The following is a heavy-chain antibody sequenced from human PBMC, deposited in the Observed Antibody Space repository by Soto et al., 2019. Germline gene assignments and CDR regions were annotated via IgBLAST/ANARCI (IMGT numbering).Heavy chain of an antibody. CDR2: IYYSGST. CDR1: GGSICSGGYD. Sequence: KPSETPSLTCTVSGGSICSGGYDWSWIQQHPGKGLEWIGYIYYSGSTYYNPSLKSRVTISVDTSKNQFSLKLSSVTAADTAVYYCARDNYYGSGRDYFDYWGQGTLLTVSS. D-gene: IGHD3-10*01. J-gene: IGHJ4*02. V-gene: IGHV4-31*03. CDR3: ARDNYYGSGRDYFDY.